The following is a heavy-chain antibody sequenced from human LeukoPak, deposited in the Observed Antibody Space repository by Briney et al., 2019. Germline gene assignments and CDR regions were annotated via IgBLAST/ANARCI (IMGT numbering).Heavy chain of an antibody. CDR3: AREDYDSRVFDY. V-gene: IGHV4-61*02. Sequence: PSETLSLTCTVSGGSIRFGTYYWSWIRQPAGKGLEWIGRIYSSGSTNYNPSLKSRVTIPVDTSKNQFSLKLSSVTAADTAVYYCAREDYDSRVFDYWGQGTLVTVSS. J-gene: IGHJ4*02. D-gene: IGHD3-22*01. CDR1: GGSIRFGTYY. CDR2: IYSSGST.